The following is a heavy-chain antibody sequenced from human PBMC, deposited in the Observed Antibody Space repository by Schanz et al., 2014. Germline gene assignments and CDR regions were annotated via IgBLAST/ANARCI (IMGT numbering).Heavy chain of an antibody. CDR2: IYHSGNT. CDR1: GGSFSSNY. V-gene: IGHV4-34*02. J-gene: IGHJ6*02. D-gene: IGHD2-8*02. Sequence: QVQLQQWGAGLLKPSETLSLTCAVYGGSFSSNYWSWIRQPPGKWLEWIGEIYHSGNTNYNASLKSRVTISVDKAKNQFSLKVRSVTAADTAVYYCARDTLRGATGGYGMDVWGQGTTVTVSS. CDR3: ARDTLRGATGGYGMDV.